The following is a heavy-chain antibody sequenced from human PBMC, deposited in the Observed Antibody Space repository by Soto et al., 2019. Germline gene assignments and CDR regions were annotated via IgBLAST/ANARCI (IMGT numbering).Heavy chain of an antibody. CDR1: GFTFSSYA. CDR2: ISYDGSNK. Sequence: QVQLVESGGGVVQPGRSLRLSCAASGFTFSSYAMHWVRQAPGKGLEWVAVISYDGSNKYYADSVKGRFTISRDNSKNTLYLQMNSLRAEDTAVYYCARDRVTIVRGVIITRKGFDYWGQGTLVTVSS. V-gene: IGHV3-30-3*01. J-gene: IGHJ4*02. CDR3: ARDRVTIVRGVIITRKGFDY. D-gene: IGHD3-10*01.